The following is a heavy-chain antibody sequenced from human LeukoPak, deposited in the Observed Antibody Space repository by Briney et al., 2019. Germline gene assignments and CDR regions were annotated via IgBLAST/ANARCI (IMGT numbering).Heavy chain of an antibody. V-gene: IGHV3-7*03. Sequence: PGGSLRLSCAASGFTSSSYLMSWVRQAPGKGLGWVANIKQDGSEKYYVDSVKGRFTISRDNAKNSLYLQMNSLRAEDTALYYCAKDHLPGIVVADRDYWGQGTLVTVSS. CDR3: AKDHLPGIVVADRDY. D-gene: IGHD6-19*01. CDR2: IKQDGSEK. CDR1: GFTSSSYL. J-gene: IGHJ4*02.